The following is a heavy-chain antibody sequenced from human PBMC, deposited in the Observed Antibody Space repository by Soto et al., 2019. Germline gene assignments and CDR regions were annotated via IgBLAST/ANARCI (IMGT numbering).Heavy chain of an antibody. CDR2: INHSGST. CDR3: ARSRLWSYYYGMDV. V-gene: IGHV4-34*01. D-gene: IGHD3-16*01. J-gene: IGHJ6*02. CDR1: GGSFSGYY. Sequence: QVQLQQWGAGLLKPSETLSLTCAVYGGSFSGYYWSWIRQPPGKGLEWIGEINHSGSTNYNPSLKSRVTISVDTSKNQFSLKLSSVTAADTAVYYCARSRLWSYYYGMDVWGQGTTVTVSS.